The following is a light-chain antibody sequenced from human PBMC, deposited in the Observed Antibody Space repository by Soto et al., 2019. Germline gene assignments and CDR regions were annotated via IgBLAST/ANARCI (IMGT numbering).Light chain of an antibody. V-gene: IGLV1-40*01. J-gene: IGLJ1*01. Sequence: QSVLTQPPSVSGAPGQRVTISCTGGSSNIGAGYDVHWYQQLPGTAPKLLIYGNTDRPSGVPDRFSGSKSGTSASLAITGLQAEDEADYYCQSYDTRLSGYVFGDGTKLTVL. CDR3: QSYDTRLSGYV. CDR2: GNT. CDR1: SSNIGAGYD.